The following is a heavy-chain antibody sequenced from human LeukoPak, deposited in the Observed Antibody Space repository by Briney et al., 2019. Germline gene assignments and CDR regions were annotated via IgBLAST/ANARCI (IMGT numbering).Heavy chain of an antibody. V-gene: IGHV1-2*02. CDR1: GYTFSGYY. CDR2: INPNSGGT. CDR3: ARDLRYSSGWSASGMDV. Sequence: ASVKVSCKASGYTFSGYYMHWVRQAPGQGLEWRGWINPNSGGTNYAQKFQGRVTMTRDTSIRTAYMELSRLRSDDTAVYYCARDLRYSSGWSASGMDVWGKGTTVTISS. J-gene: IGHJ6*03. D-gene: IGHD6-19*01.